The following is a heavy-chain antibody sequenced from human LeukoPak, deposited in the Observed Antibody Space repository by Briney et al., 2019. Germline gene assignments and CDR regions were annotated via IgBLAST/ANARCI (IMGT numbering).Heavy chain of an antibody. Sequence: GGSLRLSCAASGFTFSSYAMSWVRQAPGKGLEWVSAISGSGGSTYYADSVKGRFTISRDNSKNTLYLQMNSLRAEDTAVYYCARDLRYCGGSCYGWFDPWGQGTLVTVSS. CDR3: ARDLRYCGGSCYGWFDP. CDR1: GFTFSSYA. J-gene: IGHJ5*02. CDR2: ISGSGGST. D-gene: IGHD2-21*01. V-gene: IGHV3-23*01.